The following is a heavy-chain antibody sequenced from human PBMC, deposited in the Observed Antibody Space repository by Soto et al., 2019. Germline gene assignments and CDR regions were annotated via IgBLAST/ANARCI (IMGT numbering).Heavy chain of an antibody. V-gene: IGHV1-2*02. J-gene: IGHJ5*02. D-gene: IGHD6-13*01. CDR2: LDPNSGST. CDR1: GYTITGYF. Sequence: ASVKVSCKASGYTITGYFIHWVRQAPGQGLEWMGWLDPNSGSTNYAQKFQGRITTTREKSINTAYMDLSSLTSDDTAVYYCARAPAGFSTTWYEWFDPWGQGTQVTVSS. CDR3: ARAPAGFSTTWYEWFDP.